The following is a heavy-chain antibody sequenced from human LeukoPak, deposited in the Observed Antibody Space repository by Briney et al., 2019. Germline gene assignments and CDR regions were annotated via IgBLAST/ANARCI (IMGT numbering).Heavy chain of an antibody. CDR3: ERDLDDYGDFAP. CDR1: GYTFTSYY. CDR2: INPIGGST. V-gene: IGHV1-46*01. Sequence: GASVKVSCKASGYTFTSYYMHWVRQAPGQGLEWMGIINPIGGSTSYAQKFQGRVTMTRYTSTSTVYMDLSILRVEDPAVYSCERDLDDYGDFAPWGEGTLVTVS. D-gene: IGHD4-17*01. J-gene: IGHJ5*02.